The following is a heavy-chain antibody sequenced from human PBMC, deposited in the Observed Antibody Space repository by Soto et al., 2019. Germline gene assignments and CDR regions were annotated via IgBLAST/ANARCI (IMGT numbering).Heavy chain of an antibody. CDR3: ARGSRGQYCSSTSCYGWGAFDY. J-gene: IGHJ4*02. V-gene: IGHV1-69*01. CDR1: GGTFSSYA. CDR2: IIPIFGTA. D-gene: IGHD2-2*01. Sequence: QVQLVQSGAEVKKPGSSVKVSCKASGGTFSSYAISWVRQAPGQGLEWMGGIIPIFGTANYAQKFQGRVTITEDESTSTAYMELSSLRSEDTAVYYCARGSRGQYCSSTSCYGWGAFDYWGQGTLVTVSS.